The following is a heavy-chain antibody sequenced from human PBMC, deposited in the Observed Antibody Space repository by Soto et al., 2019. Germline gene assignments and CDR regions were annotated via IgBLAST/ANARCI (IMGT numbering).Heavy chain of an antibody. J-gene: IGHJ6*02. Sequence: QVQLQESGPGLVKPSQTLSLTCTVSGGSISSGVYYWSWIRQHPGKGLEWLGYIYYSGSTYYNPSQMSRVTISVDTYKNQFSLKLSSVTAADTAVYYCASAGRTYYYFCMDVWGQGTTVTVSS. V-gene: IGHV4-31*03. D-gene: IGHD6-13*01. CDR3: ASAGRTYYYFCMDV. CDR2: IYYSGST. CDR1: GGSISSGVYY.